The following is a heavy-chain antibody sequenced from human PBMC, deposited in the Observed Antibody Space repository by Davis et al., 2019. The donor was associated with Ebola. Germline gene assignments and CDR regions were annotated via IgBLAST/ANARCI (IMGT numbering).Heavy chain of an antibody. Sequence: PGGSLRLSCAASGFTVSSNYMSWVRQAPGKGLEWVSVIYSGGSTYYADSVKGRFTIFRDNSKNTLYLQMNSLRAEDTAVYYCARDCSGGSCYSGLGYWGQGTLVTVSS. V-gene: IGHV3-66*01. J-gene: IGHJ4*02. CDR2: IYSGGST. CDR3: ARDCSGGSCYSGLGY. D-gene: IGHD2-15*01. CDR1: GFTVSSNY.